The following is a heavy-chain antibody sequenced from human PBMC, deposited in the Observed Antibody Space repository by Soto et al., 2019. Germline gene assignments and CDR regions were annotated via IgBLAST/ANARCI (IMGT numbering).Heavy chain of an antibody. V-gene: IGHV1-69*02. Sequence: QVQLVQSGAEVKKPGSSVKVSCRASGGTFSTSTISWLRQAPGQGLEWMGTITPMLDITKYTQKFQGRVTITADKTTAIANMELKTLRSEATAVYYCARGGDGFGPWGQGTLVTVSS. CDR3: ARGGDGFGP. CDR2: ITPMLDIT. J-gene: IGHJ5*02. D-gene: IGHD2-21*02. CDR1: GGTFSTST.